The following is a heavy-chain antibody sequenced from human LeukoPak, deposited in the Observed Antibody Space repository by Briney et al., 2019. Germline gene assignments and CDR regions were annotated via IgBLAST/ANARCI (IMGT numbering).Heavy chain of an antibody. CDR1: GFTFSSYW. CDR2: IKSDGSTT. D-gene: IGHD5-18*01. V-gene: IGHV3-74*01. Sequence: PGGSLRLSCAASGFTFSSYWMHWVRQAPGKGLVWVSRIKSDGSTTTYADSVKGRFTISRDNPKNTLYLQMNSLRAEDTAVYYCARVVDTHFDYWGQGTLVTVSS. CDR3: ARVVDTHFDY. J-gene: IGHJ4*02.